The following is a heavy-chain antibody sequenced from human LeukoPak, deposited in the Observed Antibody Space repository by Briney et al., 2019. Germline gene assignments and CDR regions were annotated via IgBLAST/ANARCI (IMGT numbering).Heavy chain of an antibody. D-gene: IGHD1-26*01. CDR2: IYTSGST. J-gene: IGHJ4*02. CDR1: GGSISSGSYY. V-gene: IGHV4-61*02. CDR3: ARDRGAATFDY. Sequence: PSETLSLTCTVSGGSISSGSYYWSWIRQPAGKGLEWIGRIYTSGSTNYNPSLKSRVTMSLDTSKNQFSLNLTSVTAADTAVYYCARDRGAATFDYWGQGTLVTISS.